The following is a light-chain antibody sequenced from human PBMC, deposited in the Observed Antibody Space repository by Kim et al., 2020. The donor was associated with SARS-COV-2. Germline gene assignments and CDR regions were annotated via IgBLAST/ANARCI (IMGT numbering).Light chain of an antibody. CDR3: QQYSSYSSCT. CDR1: QNIYSW. CDR2: KAS. Sequence: ASGGDRVPITCRASQNIYSWLAWYQQKPGKAPTLLIYKASTLESGVPSRFSGSGSGTEFTLTISSLQPDDFATYYCQQYSSYSSCTFGQGTKLEI. J-gene: IGKJ2*02. V-gene: IGKV1-5*03.